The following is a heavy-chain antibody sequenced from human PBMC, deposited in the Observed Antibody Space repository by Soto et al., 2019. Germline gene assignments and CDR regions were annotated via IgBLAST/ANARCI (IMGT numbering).Heavy chain of an antibody. J-gene: IGHJ6*02. V-gene: IGHV1-2*04. Sequence: AASVKVSCKASGYTFTGYYMHWVRQAPGQGLEWMGWINPNSGGTNYAQKFQGWVTMTRDTSISTAYMELSRLRSDDTAVYYCARGQYQLEGYYYYYGMDVWGQGTTVTVSS. D-gene: IGHD2-2*01. CDR1: GYTFTGYY. CDR3: ARGQYQLEGYYYYYGMDV. CDR2: INPNSGGT.